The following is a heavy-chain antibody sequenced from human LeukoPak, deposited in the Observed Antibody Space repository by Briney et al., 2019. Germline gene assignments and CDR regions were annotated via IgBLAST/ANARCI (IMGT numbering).Heavy chain of an antibody. J-gene: IGHJ4*02. Sequence: GGSLRLSCAASGFTFSSHGMSWVRQGPGKGLEWVSGISGSGGDTYYADSVKGRFTISRDNAKNSLYLQMNSLRAEDTAVFYCARDGVYYDSSGLDYWGQGTLVTVSS. CDR2: ISGSGGDT. D-gene: IGHD3-22*01. CDR3: ARDGVYYDSSGLDY. CDR1: GFTFSSHG. V-gene: IGHV3-23*01.